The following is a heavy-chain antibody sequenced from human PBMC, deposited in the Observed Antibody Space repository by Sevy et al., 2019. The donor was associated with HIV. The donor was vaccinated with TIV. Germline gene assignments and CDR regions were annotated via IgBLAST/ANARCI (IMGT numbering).Heavy chain of an antibody. CDR2: IYWDDHK. CDR1: EFSLSTIRVA. Sequence: SGPTLVKPTQPLTLTCTFSEFSLSTIRVAVGWIRQPPGRALEWLALIYWDDHKVYSPSLKTRLTITKDTSKNKVVLTLTNVNPVDTAKYSCAHRQTLYRGSRLGYFDYWGQGILVTVSS. V-gene: IGHV2-5*02. D-gene: IGHD3-16*02. J-gene: IGHJ4*02. CDR3: AHRQTLYRGSRLGYFDY.